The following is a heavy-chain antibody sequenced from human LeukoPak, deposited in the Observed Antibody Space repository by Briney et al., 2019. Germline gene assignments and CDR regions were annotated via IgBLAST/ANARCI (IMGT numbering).Heavy chain of an antibody. CDR1: GFTFSSYA. CDR2: ISGSGGST. D-gene: IGHD2-8*01. V-gene: IGHV3-23*01. Sequence: PGGSLRLSCAASGFTFSSYAMSWVRQAPGKGLEWVSAISGSGGSTYYADPVKGRFTISRDNSKNTLYLQMNSLRAEDTAVYYCAKDHRTVMVRGGYFDLWGRGTLVTVSS. J-gene: IGHJ2*01. CDR3: AKDHRTVMVRGGYFDL.